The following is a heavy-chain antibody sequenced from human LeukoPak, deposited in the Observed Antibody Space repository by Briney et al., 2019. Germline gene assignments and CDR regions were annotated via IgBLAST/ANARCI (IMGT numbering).Heavy chain of an antibody. CDR1: RFAPSSYW. D-gene: IGHD2/OR15-2a*01. CDR3: AIRIGY. J-gene: IGHJ4*02. V-gene: IGHV3-7*01. Sequence: RGSLRLSSAASRFAPSSYWMSWVCQAPGKGVEWVANIKQDGSEKYYVDSVKGRFTISRDNDKNSLYLQMNSLRAEDTAVYYCAIRIGYWGQGTLVTVSS. CDR2: IKQDGSEK.